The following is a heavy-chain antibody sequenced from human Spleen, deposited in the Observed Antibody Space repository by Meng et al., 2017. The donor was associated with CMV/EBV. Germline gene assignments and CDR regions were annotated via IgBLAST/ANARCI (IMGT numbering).Heavy chain of an antibody. D-gene: IGHD3-3*01. Sequence: ASVKVSCKASGYTFTSYGISWVRQAPGQGLEWMGWISAYNGNTNYAQKLQGRVTMTTDTSTSTAYMELRSLRSDDTAVYYCARDSAIYYDFSSAYLSNGLDVWGQGTTVTVSS. J-gene: IGHJ6*02. CDR1: GYTFTSYG. CDR3: ARDSAIYYDFSSAYLSNGLDV. V-gene: IGHV1-18*01. CDR2: ISAYNGNT.